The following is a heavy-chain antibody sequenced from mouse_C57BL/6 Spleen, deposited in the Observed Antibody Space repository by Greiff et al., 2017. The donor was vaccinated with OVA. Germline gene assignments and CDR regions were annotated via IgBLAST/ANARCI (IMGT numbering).Heavy chain of an antibody. CDR3: TTGANWDVAWFAY. CDR2: IDPENGDT. J-gene: IGHJ3*01. CDR1: GFNIKDDY. V-gene: IGHV14-4*01. Sequence: EVQLQQSGAELVRPGASVKLSCTASGFNIKDDYMHWVKQRPEQGLEWIGWIDPENGDTEYASKFQGKATITADTSSNTAYLQLSSLTSEDTAVYYCTTGANWDVAWFAYWGQGTLVTVSA. D-gene: IGHD4-1*01.